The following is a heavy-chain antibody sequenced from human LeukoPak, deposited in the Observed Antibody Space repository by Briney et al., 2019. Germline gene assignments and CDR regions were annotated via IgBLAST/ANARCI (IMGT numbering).Heavy chain of an antibody. CDR3: ARQYYYDSSGYYLPFDY. V-gene: IGHV4-39*01. Sequence: SETLSLTCTVSGGSISSSSYYWGWIRQPPGKGLEWIGSIYYSGSTYYNPSLKSRVTISVDTSKNQFSLKLSSVTAADTAVYYCARQYYYDSSGYYLPFDYWGQGTLVTVSS. CDR2: IYYSGST. J-gene: IGHJ4*02. D-gene: IGHD3-22*01. CDR1: GGSISSSSYY.